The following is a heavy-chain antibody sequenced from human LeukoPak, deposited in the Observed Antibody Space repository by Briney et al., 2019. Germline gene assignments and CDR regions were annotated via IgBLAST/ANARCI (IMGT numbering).Heavy chain of an antibody. CDR3: ARENYDFWSGPHGYGMDV. D-gene: IGHD3-3*01. V-gene: IGHV3-53*01. CDR1: GFTVSSNY. Sequence: GGSLRLSCAASGFTVSSNYMSWVRQAPGKGLEWVSVIYSGGSTYYADSVKGRFTISRDNSKNTLYLQTNSLRAEDTAVYYCARENYDFWSGPHGYGMDVWGQGTTVTVSS. CDR2: IYSGGST. J-gene: IGHJ6*02.